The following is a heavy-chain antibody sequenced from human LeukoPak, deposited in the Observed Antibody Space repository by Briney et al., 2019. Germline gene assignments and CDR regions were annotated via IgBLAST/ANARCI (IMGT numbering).Heavy chain of an antibody. Sequence: ASVKVSCKASGYTFTNYAMHWVRQAPGQRLEWMGWINAGNGNTKYSQKFQGRVTITRDTSASTAYMELSSLGSEDTAVYYCARDWHVVAAAPDYWGQGTLVTVSS. CDR2: INAGNGNT. CDR1: GYTFTNYA. CDR3: ARDWHVVAAAPDY. J-gene: IGHJ4*02. D-gene: IGHD2-15*01. V-gene: IGHV1-3*01.